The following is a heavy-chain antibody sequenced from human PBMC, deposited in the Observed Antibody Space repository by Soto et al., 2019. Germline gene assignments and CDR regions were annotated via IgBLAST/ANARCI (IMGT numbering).Heavy chain of an antibody. Sequence: GGYLRLSCAASGFTVTSHAMSWVRQAPGKGLEWVSSISGSGDGTYYGDSVKGRFTISRDSSSSILYLEMKNLRGEDTAVYFCTRSRRSILMVYGFGGMDVWGQGTTVTVSS. CDR2: ISGSGDGT. D-gene: IGHD2-8*01. CDR3: TRSRRSILMVYGFGGMDV. CDR1: GFTVTSHA. V-gene: IGHV3-23*01. J-gene: IGHJ6*02.